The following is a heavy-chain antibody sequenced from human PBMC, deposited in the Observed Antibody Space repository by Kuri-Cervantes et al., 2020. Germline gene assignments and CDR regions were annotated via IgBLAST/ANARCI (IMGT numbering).Heavy chain of an antibody. Sequence: SETLSLTCTVSGGSISSSSYYWGWIRQPPGKGLEWIGSIYYSGSTYYNPSLKSRVTISVDTSKNQFSLKLSSVTAADTAVYYCASNSGGWFDPWGQGTLVTVSS. J-gene: IGHJ5*02. CDR3: ASNSGGWFDP. V-gene: IGHV4-39*07. CDR2: IYYSGST. D-gene: IGHD4-23*01. CDR1: GGSISSSSYY.